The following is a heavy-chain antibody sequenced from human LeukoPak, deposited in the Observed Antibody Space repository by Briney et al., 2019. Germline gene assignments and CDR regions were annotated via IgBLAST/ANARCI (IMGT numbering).Heavy chain of an antibody. D-gene: IGHD3-10*01. CDR3: ARERRRGLILTNSYYYYAMDV. Sequence: PGGSLRLSCAASGFTFNIHSMHWVRQAPRKGLEWVAVISSDGGKTHYADSVKGRFTVSRDSPNSTLYLHLNSLRPEDTAVYSCARERRRGLILTNSYYYYAMDVWGQGTTVTVSS. CDR2: ISSDGGKT. V-gene: IGHV3-30*01. J-gene: IGHJ6*02. CDR1: GFTFNIHS.